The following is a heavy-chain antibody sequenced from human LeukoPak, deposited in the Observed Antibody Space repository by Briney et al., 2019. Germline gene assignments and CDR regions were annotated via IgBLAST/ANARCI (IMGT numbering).Heavy chain of an antibody. D-gene: IGHD3-22*01. J-gene: IGHJ4*02. CDR3: ARLTYYYDSSGYGSTDDY. Sequence: GGSLRLSCAASGFTFSSYGMHWVRQAPGKGLVWVSRINSDGSSTSYADSVKGRFTISRDNAKNTLYLQMNSLRDEDTAVYYCARLTYYYDSSGYGSTDDYWGQGTLVTVSS. CDR2: INSDGSST. CDR1: GFTFSSYG. V-gene: IGHV3-74*01.